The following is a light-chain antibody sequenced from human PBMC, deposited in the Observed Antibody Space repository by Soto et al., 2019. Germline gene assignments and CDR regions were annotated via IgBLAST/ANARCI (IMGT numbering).Light chain of an antibody. CDR3: QQYNDWPPWT. J-gene: IGKJ1*01. V-gene: IGKV3-15*01. Sequence: EVVMTQSPAALSVSPGERATLSCRASQSVGSKLAWYQQRPGQAPRLLIYGASTRATGIPDRFSGSGSGTDFTLTISSLQSEDVAVYYCQQYNDWPPWTFGQGTKVEVQ. CDR2: GAS. CDR1: QSVGSK.